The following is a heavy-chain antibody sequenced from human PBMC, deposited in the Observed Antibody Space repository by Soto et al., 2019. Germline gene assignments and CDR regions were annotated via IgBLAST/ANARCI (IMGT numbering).Heavy chain of an antibody. J-gene: IGHJ4*02. V-gene: IGHV1-69*13. CDR1: GGTFSSYA. CDR2: IIPIFGTA. CDR3: ARGVGSANNYDY. D-gene: IGHD3-16*01. Sequence: ASVKVSCKASGGTFSSYAISWVRQAPGQGLEWMGGIIPIFGTAKYAQKFQGRVTITADESTSTAYMELSSLRSEDTAVYYCARGVGSANNYDYWGQGTLVTVSS.